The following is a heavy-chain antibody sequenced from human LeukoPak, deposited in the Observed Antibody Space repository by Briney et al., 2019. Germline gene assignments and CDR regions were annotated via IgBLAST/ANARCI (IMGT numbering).Heavy chain of an antibody. V-gene: IGHV1-18*01. J-gene: IGHJ3*02. D-gene: IGHD3-22*01. CDR1: GGTFSSYA. Sequence: ASVKVSCKASGGTFSSYAICWVRQAPGQGLEWMGGISAYNGNTNYAQKLQGRVTMTTDTYTSTAYMELRSLRSDDTAVYYCARAVVMDNAFDIWGQGTMVTVSS. CDR3: ARAVVMDNAFDI. CDR2: ISAYNGNT.